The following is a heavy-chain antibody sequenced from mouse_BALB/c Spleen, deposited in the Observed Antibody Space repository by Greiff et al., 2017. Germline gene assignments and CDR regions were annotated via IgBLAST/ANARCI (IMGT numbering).Heavy chain of an antibody. CDR1: GFTFSSFG. J-gene: IGHJ2*01. V-gene: IGHV5-17*02. CDR3: ASSTNWDPRFDY. D-gene: IGHD4-1*01. CDR2: ISSGSSTI. Sequence: EVMLVESGGGLVQPGGSRKLSCAASGFTFSSFGMHWVRQAPEKGLEWVAYISSGSSTIYYADTVKGRFTISIDNPKNTLFLQMTSLRSEDTAMYYCASSTNWDPRFDYWGQGTTLTVSS.